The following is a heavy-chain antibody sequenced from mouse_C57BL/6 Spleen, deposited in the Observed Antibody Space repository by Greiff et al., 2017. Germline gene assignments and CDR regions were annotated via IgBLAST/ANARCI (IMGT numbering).Heavy chain of an antibody. CDR1: GYAFSSYW. CDR2: IYPGDGDT. D-gene: IGHD2-13*01. CDR3: ARGGDPYYFDY. Sequence: VNLVESGAELVKPGASVKISCKASGYAFSSYWMNWVKQRPGKGLEWIGQIYPGDGDTNYNGKFKGKATLTADKSSSTAYMQLSSLTSEDSAVYFCARGGDPYYFDYWGQGTTLTVSS. J-gene: IGHJ2*01. V-gene: IGHV1-80*01.